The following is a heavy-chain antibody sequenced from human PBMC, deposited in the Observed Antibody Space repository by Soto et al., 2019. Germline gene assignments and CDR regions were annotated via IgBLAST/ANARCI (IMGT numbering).Heavy chain of an antibody. CDR1: GFSLNTNGAG. J-gene: IGHJ5*02. V-gene: IGHV2-5*02. Sequence: QITLKESGRTLVKPTQTLTLTCTFSGFSLNTNGAGVGWIRQPPGKALAWLALIYWDDDKRYSPSLKSRLTIFEDASKNQVILTMTNMDPVDTATYYCAHRDPQYRNNWNGGWFDPWGQGTLVTVSS. D-gene: IGHD1-20*01. CDR3: AHRDPQYRNNWNGGWFDP. CDR2: IYWDDDK.